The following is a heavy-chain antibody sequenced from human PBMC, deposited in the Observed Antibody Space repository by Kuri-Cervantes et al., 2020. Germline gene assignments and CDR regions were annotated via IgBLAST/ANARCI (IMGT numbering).Heavy chain of an antibody. CDR2: IYYSGST. Sequence: SETLSLTCTVSGGSISGYYWSWIRQPPGKGLEWIGYIYYSGSTNYNPSLKSRVTISVDTSKNHFSLKLNSVTAADTAVYYCARGKMIAFGGRYHFYGMDVWGQGTTVTVSS. CDR1: GGSISGYY. V-gene: IGHV4-59*12. CDR3: ARGKMIAFGGRYHFYGMDV. D-gene: IGHD3-16*01. J-gene: IGHJ6*02.